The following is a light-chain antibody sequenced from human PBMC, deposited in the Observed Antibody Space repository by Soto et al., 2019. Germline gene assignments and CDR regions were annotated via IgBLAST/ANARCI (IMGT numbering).Light chain of an antibody. CDR1: SXXVGSYDR. V-gene: IGLV2-18*02. J-gene: IGLJ2*01. CDR3: SSYTSSSTLV. CDR2: EVS. Sequence: QSTLTQPPSVSGSPGQSVTISCXGTSXXVGSYDRVSWYQQPPGTAPKVMIYEVSHRPSGVPDRFSGSKSGNTASLTISGLQAEDEADYYCSSYTSSSTLVFGGGTKLTVL.